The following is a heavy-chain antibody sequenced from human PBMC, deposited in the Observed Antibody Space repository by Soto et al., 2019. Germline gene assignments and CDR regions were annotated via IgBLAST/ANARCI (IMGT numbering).Heavy chain of an antibody. CDR2: PSDKPQGYST. Sequence: GGSLRLSCARSAFTLSAHYINWVPHAPGKGQEWVGRPSDKPQGYSTTYAASVKGRFTTSRDESKNSAYLQMNSLKTEDTAVYYCVRATYFSDSSLYTRCLDYWGQGSLVTVSS. CDR3: VRATYFSDSSLYTRCLDY. CDR1: AFTLSAHY. J-gene: IGHJ4*02. D-gene: IGHD3-22*01. V-gene: IGHV3-72*01.